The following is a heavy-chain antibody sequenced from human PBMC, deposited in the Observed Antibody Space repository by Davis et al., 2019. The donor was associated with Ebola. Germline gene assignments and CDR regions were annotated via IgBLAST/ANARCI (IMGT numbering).Heavy chain of an antibody. Sequence: MPSETLSLTCTVSGGSISSGGYYWSWIRQHPGKGLEWIGYIYYSGSTYYNPSLKSRVTISVDTSKNQFSLKVSSVTAADTAVYYCAREGYDSYGHLILLFWFDPWGQGTLVTVSS. V-gene: IGHV4-31*03. D-gene: IGHD5-12*01. CDR2: IYYSGST. J-gene: IGHJ5*02. CDR3: AREGYDSYGHLILLFWFDP. CDR1: GGSISSGGYY.